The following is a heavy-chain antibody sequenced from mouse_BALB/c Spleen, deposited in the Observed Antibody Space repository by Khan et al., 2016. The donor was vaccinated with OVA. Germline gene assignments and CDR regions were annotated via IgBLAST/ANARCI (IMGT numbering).Heavy chain of an antibody. CDR3: ASCGYWYFDV. V-gene: IGHV9-3-1*01. D-gene: IGHD1-1*02. CDR2: INTYTGEP. J-gene: IGHJ1*01. Sequence: VQLQESGPEVKKPGETVKISCKASGYSFTNYGMNWVRQAPGKGLKWMGWINTYTGEPTYADDFKGRFAFSLETSASTAYLQINNLKNEDTATYFCASCGYWYFDVWGAGTTVTVSS. CDR1: GYSFTNYG.